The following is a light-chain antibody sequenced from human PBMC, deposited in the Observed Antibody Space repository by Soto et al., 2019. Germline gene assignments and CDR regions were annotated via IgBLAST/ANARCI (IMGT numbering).Light chain of an antibody. Sequence: EIVLTQSPGTLSLSPGERATLFCRASQSVSNRYLAWYQQKPGQAPRLLIYVVSTRATGIPDRFSGSGSGTDFTLTISRLEPEDFAVYYCQQYDPSPRTFGQGTKVEIK. CDR3: QQYDPSPRT. J-gene: IGKJ1*01. CDR1: QSVSNRY. V-gene: IGKV3-20*01. CDR2: VVS.